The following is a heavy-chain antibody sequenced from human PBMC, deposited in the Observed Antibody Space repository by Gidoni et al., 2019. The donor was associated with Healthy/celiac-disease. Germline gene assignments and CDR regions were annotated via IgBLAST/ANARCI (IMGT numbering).Heavy chain of an antibody. V-gene: IGHV1-2*02. J-gene: IGHJ6*02. CDR3: ARDRTTPVYYGMDV. CDR1: GYTFTGYY. Sequence: QVQLVQSGAEVKKPGASVTGSCKASGYTFTGYYMHWVRQAPGQGLEWMGWINPNSGGTNYAQKFQSRVTMTRDTSISTAYMELSRLRSDDTAVYYCARDRTTPVYYGMDVWGQGTTVTVSS. D-gene: IGHD1-1*01. CDR2: INPNSGGT.